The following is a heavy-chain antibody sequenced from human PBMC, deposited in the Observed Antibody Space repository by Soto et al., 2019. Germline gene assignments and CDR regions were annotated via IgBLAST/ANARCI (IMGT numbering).Heavy chain of an antibody. J-gene: IGHJ6*02. Sequence: QVQLVQSGAEVKKPGASVKVSCKASGYTFTSYDINWVRQATGQGLEWMGWMNPNSGNTGYAQKFQGRVTMTRNTSISTDYMELRSLRSEDTAVYYCHHSGCSGGSCWFMDVWGQGTTVTVSS. V-gene: IGHV1-8*01. D-gene: IGHD2-15*01. CDR2: MNPNSGNT. CDR3: HHSGCSGGSCWFMDV. CDR1: GYTFTSYD.